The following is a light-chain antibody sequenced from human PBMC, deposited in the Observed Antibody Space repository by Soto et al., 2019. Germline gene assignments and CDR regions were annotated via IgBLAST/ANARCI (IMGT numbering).Light chain of an antibody. J-gene: IGKJ3*01. Sequence: DTQMTQSPSSLSASVGDRVTITCRASQGIYNYLAWYQQKPGKVPKILIYAASSLVSGVPSRFSGSGSGTDFTLNISSLQPEDVATYYCQKCNSAPFNFGPGTKVAIK. V-gene: IGKV1-27*01. CDR3: QKCNSAPFN. CDR2: AAS. CDR1: QGIYNY.